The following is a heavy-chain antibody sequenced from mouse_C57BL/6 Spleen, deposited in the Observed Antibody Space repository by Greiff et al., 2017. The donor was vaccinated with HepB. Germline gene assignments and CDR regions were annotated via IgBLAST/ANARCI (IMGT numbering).Heavy chain of an antibody. CDR2: IYPGSGNT. CDR3: ARSYSNFAWFAY. J-gene: IGHJ3*01. V-gene: IGHV1-76*01. Sequence: VQLQQSGAELVRPGASVKLSCKASGYTFTDYYINWVKQRPGQGLEWIARIYPGSGNTYYNEKFKGKATLTAEKSSSTAYMQLSSLTSEDSAVYFCARSYSNFAWFAYWGQGTLVTVSA. CDR1: GYTFTDYY. D-gene: IGHD2-5*01.